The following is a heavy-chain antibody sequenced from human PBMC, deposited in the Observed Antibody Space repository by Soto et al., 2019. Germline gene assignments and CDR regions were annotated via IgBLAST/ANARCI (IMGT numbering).Heavy chain of an antibody. CDR1: GGSISNIDYY. V-gene: IGHV4-39*01. CDR2: VYYNGNS. D-gene: IGHD2-2*01. Sequence: PSETLSLTCSVSGGSISNIDYYWGWVRRPPGKEPEWLGAVYYNGNSWYDPSLRSQVTISVDTSKNQFSLKLSSVTAADTAVYYWARCHSVPAASANRHNDGFDPWGQGTRVTVSS. CDR3: ARCHSVPAASANRHNDGFDP. J-gene: IGHJ5*02.